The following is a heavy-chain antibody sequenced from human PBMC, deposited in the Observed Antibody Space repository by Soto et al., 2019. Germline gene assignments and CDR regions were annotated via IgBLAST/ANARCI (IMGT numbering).Heavy chain of an antibody. Sequence: SGGSLRLSCAASGFTFSSYGMHWVRQAPGKGLEWVAVISYDGSNKYYADSVKGRFTISRDNSKNTLYLQMNSLRAEDTAVYYCAKDTTLITDILTGPFDYWGQGTLVTVSS. CDR3: AKDTTLITDILTGPFDY. J-gene: IGHJ4*02. V-gene: IGHV3-30*18. CDR2: ISYDGSNK. CDR1: GFTFSSYG. D-gene: IGHD3-9*01.